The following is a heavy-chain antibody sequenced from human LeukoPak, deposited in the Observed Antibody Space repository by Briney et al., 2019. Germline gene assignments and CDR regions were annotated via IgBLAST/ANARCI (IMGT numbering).Heavy chain of an antibody. CDR2: INPSGGST. CDR1: GYTFTSYY. J-gene: IGHJ4*02. CDR3: ARGHTPYSGSYYAGGRDY. D-gene: IGHD1-26*01. Sequence: GASVKVSCKASGYTFTSYYMHWVRQAPRQGLEWMGIINPSGGSTSYAQKFQGRVTMTRDTSTSTVYMELSSLRSEDTAVYYCARGHTPYSGSYYAGGRDYWGQGTLVTVSS. V-gene: IGHV1-46*01.